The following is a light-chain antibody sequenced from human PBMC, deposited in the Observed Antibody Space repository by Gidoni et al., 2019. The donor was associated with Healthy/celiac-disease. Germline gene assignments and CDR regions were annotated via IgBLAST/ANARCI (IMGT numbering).Light chain of an antibody. Sequence: DIQMTQSPSSLSASVGDRVTITCQPSQDISTYLNWYQQKPGKAPKLLSYDASNLETGVPSRFSGSGSGTDFTFTISSLQPEDIATYYCQQYDNLPITFGQGTRLEIK. V-gene: IGKV1-33*01. CDR2: DAS. J-gene: IGKJ5*01. CDR1: QDISTY. CDR3: QQYDNLPIT.